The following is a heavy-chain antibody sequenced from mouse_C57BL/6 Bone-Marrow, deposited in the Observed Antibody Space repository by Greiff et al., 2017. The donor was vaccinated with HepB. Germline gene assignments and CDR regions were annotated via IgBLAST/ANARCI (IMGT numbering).Heavy chain of an antibody. CDR3: ARDGYYYYFDY. V-gene: IGHV5-4*01. CDR1: GFTFSSYA. CDR2: ISDGGSYT. Sequence: EVQRVESGGGLVKPGGSLKLSCAASGFTFSSYAMSWVRQTPEKRLEWVATISDGGSYTYYPDNVKGRFTISRDNAKNNLYLQMSHLKSEDTAMYYCARDGYYYYFDYWGQGTTLTVSS. D-gene: IGHD2-3*01. J-gene: IGHJ2*01.